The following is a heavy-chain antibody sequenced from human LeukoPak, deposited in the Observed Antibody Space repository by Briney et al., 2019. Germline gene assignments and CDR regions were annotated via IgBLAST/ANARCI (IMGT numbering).Heavy chain of an antibody. Sequence: SETLSLTCTVSGYSISSGYYWGWIRQPPGKGLEWIGSIYHSGRTFYNPSLKSRVTISVDTSKNQFSLKLSSVTAADTAVYYCARGRYYDSSGYYFYRNFHYFDYWGQGTLVTVSS. CDR2: IYHSGRT. D-gene: IGHD3-22*01. CDR3: ARGRYYDSSGYYFYRNFHYFDY. V-gene: IGHV4-38-2*02. CDR1: GYSISSGYY. J-gene: IGHJ4*02.